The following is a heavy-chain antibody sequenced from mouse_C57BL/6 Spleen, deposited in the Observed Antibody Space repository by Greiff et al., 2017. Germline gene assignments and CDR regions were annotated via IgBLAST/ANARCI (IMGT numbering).Heavy chain of an antibody. J-gene: IGHJ2*01. CDR2: INYDGSST. D-gene: IGHD2-3*01. V-gene: IGHV5-16*01. Sequence: EVMLVESEGGLVQPGSSMKLSCTASGFTFSDYYMAWVRQVPEKGLEWVANINYDGSSTYYLDSLKSRFIISRDNAKNILYLQMSSLKSEDTATYYCARSYDGYSPFDYWGQGTTLTVSS. CDR1: GFTFSDYY. CDR3: ARSYDGYSPFDY.